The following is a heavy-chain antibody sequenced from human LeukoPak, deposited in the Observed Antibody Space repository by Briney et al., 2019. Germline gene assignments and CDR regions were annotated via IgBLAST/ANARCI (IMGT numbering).Heavy chain of an antibody. CDR3: AKCSGGSCCYNQASDH. J-gene: IGHJ4*02. CDR2: MNPNSGNT. V-gene: IGHV1-8*01. Sequence: SVKVSCKASGYTFTSYDINWVRQATGQGLEWMGWMNPNSGNTGYAQKFQGRVTMTRNTSISTAYMELSSLRSEDTAVYYCAKCSGGSCCYNQASDHWGQGTLVTVSS. D-gene: IGHD2-15*01. CDR1: GYTFTSYD.